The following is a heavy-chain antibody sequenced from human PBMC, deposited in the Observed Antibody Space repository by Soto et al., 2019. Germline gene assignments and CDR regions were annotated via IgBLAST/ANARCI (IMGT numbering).Heavy chain of an antibody. CDR1: GGTFSSYA. CDR3: ARGVDTAMVYFDY. V-gene: IGHV1-69*13. J-gene: IGHJ4*02. D-gene: IGHD5-18*01. Sequence: ASVKVSCKASGGTFSSYAISWVRQAPGQGLEWMGGIIPIFGTANYAQKFQGRVTITADESTSTAYMELSSLRSEDTAGYYCARGVDTAMVYFDYWGQGTLVTVCS. CDR2: IIPIFGTA.